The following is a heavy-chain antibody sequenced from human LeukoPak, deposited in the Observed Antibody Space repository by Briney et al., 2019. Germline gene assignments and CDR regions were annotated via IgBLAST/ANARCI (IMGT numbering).Heavy chain of an antibody. CDR1: GFTFSSYA. CDR3: ARDLDYDSSGGTFDY. CDR2: ISGSGGST. D-gene: IGHD3-22*01. J-gene: IGHJ4*02. V-gene: IGHV3-23*01. Sequence: PGGSLRLSCAASGFTFSSYAMSWVRQAPGKGLEWVSAISGSGGSTYYADSVKGRFTIYRDNSKNTLYLQMNSLRAEDTAVYYCARDLDYDSSGGTFDYWGQGTLVTVSS.